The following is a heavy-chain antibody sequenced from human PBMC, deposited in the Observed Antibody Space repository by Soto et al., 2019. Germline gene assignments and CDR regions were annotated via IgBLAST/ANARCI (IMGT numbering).Heavy chain of an antibody. V-gene: IGHV4-30-4*01. D-gene: IGHD5-18*01. J-gene: IGHJ4*02. CDR1: GGSISSGDYY. Sequence: QLQESGPGLVKPSQTLSLTCTVSGGSISSGDYYWSWIRQPPGKGLEWIGYTYKSGGTYYNPSLRSRVAMSVDTPKNQFSLRLSSVTVADTAIYYCAREDTAMVDYWGQGTLVTVSS. CDR2: TYKSGGT. CDR3: AREDTAMVDY.